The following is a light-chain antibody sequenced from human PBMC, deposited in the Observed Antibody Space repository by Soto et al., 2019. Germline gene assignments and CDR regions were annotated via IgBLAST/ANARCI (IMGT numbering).Light chain of an antibody. CDR3: SSYVGNNNYV. J-gene: IGLJ1*01. Sequence: QSALAQPPSASGSPGQSVTISCTGTSSDVGGYNYVSWYQQHPGKAPKVMIFEVNKRPSGVPDRFSGSKSGNTASLTVSGLQAEDEADYFCSSYVGNNNYVFGTGTKVTVL. CDR2: EVN. CDR1: SSDVGGYNY. V-gene: IGLV2-8*01.